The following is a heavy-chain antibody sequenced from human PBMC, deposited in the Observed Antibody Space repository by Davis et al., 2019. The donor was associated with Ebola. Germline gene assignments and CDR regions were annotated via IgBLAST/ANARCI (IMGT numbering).Heavy chain of an antibody. CDR3: ARGWFKSGMDV. CDR2: TFYRSKWYN. Sequence: PSETLPLTCDISGDSVSSNSAAWNWLRQSPSRGLEWLGRTFYRSKWYNNYATYVKSRITINPDTSKNQFSLQLNSVTPEDTAVYYCARGWFKSGMDVWGQGTTVTVSS. J-gene: IGHJ6*02. D-gene: IGHD6-19*01. CDR1: GDSVSSNSAA. V-gene: IGHV6-1*01.